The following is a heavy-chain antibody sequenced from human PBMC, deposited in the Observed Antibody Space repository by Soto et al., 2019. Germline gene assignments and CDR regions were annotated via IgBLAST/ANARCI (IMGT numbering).Heavy chain of an antibody. V-gene: IGHV4-59*01. J-gene: IGHJ4*02. CDR3: SGRNDFWSGSDY. CDR2: IYYSGST. Sequence: SETLSLTCTVSGGSISSYYWIWIRQPPGKGLEWIGYIYYSGSTNYNPSLKSRVTISVDTSKNQFSLKLSSVTAADTAVYYCSGRNDFWSGSDYWGQGTLVTVSS. CDR1: GGSISSYY. D-gene: IGHD3-3*01.